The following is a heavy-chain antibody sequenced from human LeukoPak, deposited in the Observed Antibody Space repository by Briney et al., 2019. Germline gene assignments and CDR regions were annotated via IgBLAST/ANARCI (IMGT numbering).Heavy chain of an antibody. CDR1: GFTFINSD. V-gene: IGHV3-23*01. J-gene: IGHJ3*01. Sequence: GGSLRLSCAASGFTFINSDMNWVRQAPGKGLEWVSFISASGGSAHYADSVRGRFTISRDNSKNTLYLQMNSLRAEDTAVYYCAKAGSYSDISVYPLASFDFWGQGTMVTVSS. CDR2: ISASGGSA. D-gene: IGHD3-22*01. CDR3: AKAGSYSDISVYPLASFDF.